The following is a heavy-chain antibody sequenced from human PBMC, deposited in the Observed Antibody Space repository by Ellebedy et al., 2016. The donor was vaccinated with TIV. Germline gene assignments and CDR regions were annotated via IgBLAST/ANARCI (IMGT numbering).Heavy chain of an antibody. CDR3: ARNPPTYNWVDS. Sequence: PSETLSLTCTVSGGSLSRSSYYWGWFRQPPGKGLEWIGNIYYSGETDYNPSLKSRVTISVDTSKNQFSLKLRSVTAADTAVYYCARNPPTYNWVDSWGQGTLVTVSS. CDR2: IYYSGET. J-gene: IGHJ5*01. CDR1: GGSLSRSSYY. V-gene: IGHV4-39*01.